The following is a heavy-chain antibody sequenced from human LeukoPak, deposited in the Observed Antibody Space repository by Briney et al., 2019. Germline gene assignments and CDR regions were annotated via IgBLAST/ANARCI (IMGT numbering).Heavy chain of an antibody. V-gene: IGHV3-23*01. J-gene: IGHJ4*02. Sequence: QPGGSLRLSCAASGFTFSSYAMSWVRQAPGKGLEWVSAISGPGGSWDYADSVKGRFTISRDNSKSTLFLQMNSLRAEDTAIYYCAKKVGLVSAPLYYFDVWGQGTLVTVSS. D-gene: IGHD5/OR15-5a*01. CDR2: ISGPGGSW. CDR1: GFTFSSYA. CDR3: AKKVGLVSAPLYYFDV.